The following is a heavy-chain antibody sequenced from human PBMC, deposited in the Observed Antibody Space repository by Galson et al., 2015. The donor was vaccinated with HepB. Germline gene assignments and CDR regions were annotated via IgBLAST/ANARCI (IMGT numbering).Heavy chain of an antibody. Sequence: SVKVSCKASGGTFSGYAISWVRQAPGQGLEWMGGIIPMFGTANYAQKFQGGVTITADESASTAYMELSSLRSEDTAVYYCARADIVVVPAWFDPWGQGTLVTVSS. J-gene: IGHJ5*02. V-gene: IGHV1-69*13. CDR3: ARADIVVVPAWFDP. CDR2: IIPMFGTA. D-gene: IGHD2-2*01. CDR1: GGTFSGYA.